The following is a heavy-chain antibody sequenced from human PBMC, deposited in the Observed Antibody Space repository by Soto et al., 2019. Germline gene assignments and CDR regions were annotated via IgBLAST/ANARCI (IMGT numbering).Heavy chain of an antibody. J-gene: IGHJ4*02. CDR3: TRAESYRADY. D-gene: IGHD3-16*02. V-gene: IGHV3-74*01. CDR2: INTGGSST. Sequence: EVQLVESGGDLVQPGGSLRLSCAASGFTFSSYWMHWVRQAPGKGLEWVSRINTGGSSTSYADSVKGRFTISRGNAKNTLFRQTNSLIPEDTVVYDCTRAESYRADYRGRGTPV. CDR1: GFTFSSYW.